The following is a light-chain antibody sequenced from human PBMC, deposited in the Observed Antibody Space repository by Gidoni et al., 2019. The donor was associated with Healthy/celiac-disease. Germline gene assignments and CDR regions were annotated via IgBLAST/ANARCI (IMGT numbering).Light chain of an antibody. CDR1: VSSSY. Sequence: VSSSYLAWYQQKPGQAPRLLIYGASSRATGIPDRFSGSGSGTDFTLTISRLEPEDFAVYYCQQYGSSRTFGQGTKVEIK. CDR2: GAS. CDR3: QQYGSSRT. J-gene: IGKJ1*01. V-gene: IGKV3-20*01.